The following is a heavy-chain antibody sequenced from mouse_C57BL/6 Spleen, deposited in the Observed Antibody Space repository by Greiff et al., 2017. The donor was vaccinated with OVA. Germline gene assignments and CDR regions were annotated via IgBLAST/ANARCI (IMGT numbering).Heavy chain of an antibody. CDR2: INPSSGYT. Sequence: QVQLQQSGAELARPGASVKMSCKASGYTFTSYTMHWVKRRPGQGLEWIGYINPSSGYTKYNQKFKDKATLTADKSSSTAYMRLSSLTSEDSAGYYCARGGTYAMDYWGQGTSVTVSS. J-gene: IGHJ4*01. CDR1: GYTFTSYT. V-gene: IGHV1-4*01. CDR3: ARGGTYAMDY. D-gene: IGHD4-1*01.